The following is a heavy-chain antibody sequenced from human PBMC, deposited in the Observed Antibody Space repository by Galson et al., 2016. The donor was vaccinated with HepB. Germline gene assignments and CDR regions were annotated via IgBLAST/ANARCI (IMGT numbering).Heavy chain of an antibody. D-gene: IGHD3-16*02. J-gene: IGHJ4*02. CDR1: GGSITHYY. CDR2: IYYSGST. CDR3: AKALGGSSYTFDY. V-gene: IGHV4-59*01. Sequence: SETLSLTCTVSGGSITHYYWSWIRQPPGKGLEWIGYIYYSGSTNYNPSLKSRVTISVDTSTNQFSLNLSSVTTADTALYYCAKALGGSSYTFDYWGQGTLVTVS.